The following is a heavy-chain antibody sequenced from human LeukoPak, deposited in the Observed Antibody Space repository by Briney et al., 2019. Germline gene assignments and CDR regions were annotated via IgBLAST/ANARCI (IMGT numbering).Heavy chain of an antibody. J-gene: IGHJ4*02. Sequence: PSETLSLTCTVSGGSISGYYWNWSRQPPGKGVEWIGNLYYMRGAWYKSSLKSRVTISVDTSKSQFSLELSSVTAADTAVYYCARDGGYGSGSYHFDYWGQGTLVTVSS. CDR1: GGSISGYY. CDR3: ARDGGYGSGSYHFDY. CDR2: LYYMRGA. V-gene: IGHV4-59*12. D-gene: IGHD3-10*01.